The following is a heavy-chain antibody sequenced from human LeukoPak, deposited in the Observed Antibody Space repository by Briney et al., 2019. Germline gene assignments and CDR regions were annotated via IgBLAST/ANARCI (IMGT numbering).Heavy chain of an antibody. CDR2: ISGGGGST. CDR1: GFTFSTYA. Sequence: PGGSLRLSCAASGFTFSTYAMSWVRQAPGKGLEWVSAISGGGGSTNCADSVKGRVTVSRDNSKSTLYLQMNSLRAEDTAVYYCAKSSYYDSSGYYREYYFDYWGQGTLVTVSS. D-gene: IGHD3-22*01. J-gene: IGHJ4*02. V-gene: IGHV3-23*01. CDR3: AKSSYYDSSGYYREYYFDY.